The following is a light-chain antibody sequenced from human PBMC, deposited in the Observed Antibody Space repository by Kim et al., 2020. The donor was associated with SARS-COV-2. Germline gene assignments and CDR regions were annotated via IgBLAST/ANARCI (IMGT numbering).Light chain of an antibody. CDR1: NIEKKS. J-gene: IGLJ2*01. Sequence: SYELTQPLSVSMALGQTARITCGGNNIEKKSVHWYQQKPGQAPTLIISRYSSRPSGIPGRFSGSNSGNTATLTISRAQAGDEADYFCQVWDNSAAVVFGGGTQLTVL. CDR2: RYS. CDR3: QVWDNSAAVV. V-gene: IGLV3-9*01.